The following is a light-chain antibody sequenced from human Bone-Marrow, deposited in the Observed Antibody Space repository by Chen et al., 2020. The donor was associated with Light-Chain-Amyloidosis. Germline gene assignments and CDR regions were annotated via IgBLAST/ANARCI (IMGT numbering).Light chain of an antibody. CDR2: LNSDGSH. CDR1: SAHSTYA. Sequence: QPVLTPSPSASASLGASVKLTCTLSSAHSTYAVAWHQQQPERGPRFLMKLNSDGSHSKGAVIPDRFSGSSSGAERYLAVSGLQSEDEGDYYCQTWGSGSNWVFGGGTKLTVL. J-gene: IGLJ3*02. CDR3: QTWGSGSNWV. V-gene: IGLV4-69*02.